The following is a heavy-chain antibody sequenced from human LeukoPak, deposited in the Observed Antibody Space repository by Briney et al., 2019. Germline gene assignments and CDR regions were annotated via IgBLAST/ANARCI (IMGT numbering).Heavy chain of an antibody. J-gene: IGHJ6*03. CDR1: GYTLTSYY. V-gene: IGHV1-8*03. Sequence: SVTAASQAYGYTLTSYYINWDRQATERGLEWMGWTKPNRGNTSYAQKFEGRLTTSRNPSTRTAYMELSSLRSEDTGVYYYARGQGDDQGIYMDVRGKGTTVTVSS. CDR2: TKPNRGNT. CDR3: ARGQGDDQGIYMDV. D-gene: IGHD3-16*01.